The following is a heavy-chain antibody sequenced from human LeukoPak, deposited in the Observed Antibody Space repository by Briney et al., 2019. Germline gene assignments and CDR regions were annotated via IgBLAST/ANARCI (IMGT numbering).Heavy chain of an antibody. D-gene: IGHD6-6*01. CDR3: ARKSIAARRGYYYYYYGMDV. Sequence: GGSLRLSCAASRFMFSDHYMDWVRQAPGKGLEWVGRIRNKANSYTTQYAASVKGRFIISRDDSKNSLSLQMNSLRAEDTAVYYCARKSIAARRGYYYYYYGMDVWGQGTTVTVSS. CDR2: IRNKANSYTT. CDR1: RFMFSDHY. J-gene: IGHJ6*02. V-gene: IGHV3-72*01.